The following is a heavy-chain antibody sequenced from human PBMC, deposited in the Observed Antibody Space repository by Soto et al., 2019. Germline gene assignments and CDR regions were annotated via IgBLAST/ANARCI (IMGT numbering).Heavy chain of an antibody. CDR1: GFTFSSYS. D-gene: IGHD3-3*01. V-gene: IGHV3-21*01. CDR2: ISSSSSYI. Sequence: EVQLVESGGGLVKPGGSLRLSCAASGFTFSSYSMNWVRQAPGKGLEWVSSISSSSSYIYYADSVKGRFTISRDNAKNSLYLQMNSLRAEDTAVYSCARDRSITIFGLVIDYYYYGMGVWGHGTTVTVSS. CDR3: ARDRSITIFGLVIDYYYYGMGV. J-gene: IGHJ6*02.